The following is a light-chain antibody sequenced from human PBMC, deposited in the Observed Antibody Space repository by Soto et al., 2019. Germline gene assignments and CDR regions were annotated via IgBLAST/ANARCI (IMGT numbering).Light chain of an antibody. J-gene: IGKJ5*01. Sequence: EIVLTQSPSTLSLSPGERATLSCRASQSVSSYLAWYRQKPGQAPRLLIYDASNRATGIPARFSGSGSGTDFTLTISSLEPEDFAVYYCQQRSNWPLTFGPGTRL. CDR2: DAS. V-gene: IGKV3-11*01. CDR3: QQRSNWPLT. CDR1: QSVSSY.